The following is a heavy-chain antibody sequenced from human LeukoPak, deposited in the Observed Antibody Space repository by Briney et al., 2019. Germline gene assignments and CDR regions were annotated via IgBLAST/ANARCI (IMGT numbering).Heavy chain of an antibody. J-gene: IGHJ4*02. CDR3: ARDQVDATTRGIDF. Sequence: VGFLRLSCEASGFTFSSYSMNWVSQAQGKGLKSVSSISGSSFYIYYADSVKGRFNIYRDNAKNALYLQMNSLRAEDTAVYYCARDQVDATTRGIDFWGQGALVTVSS. V-gene: IGHV3-21*06. CDR2: ISGSSFYI. D-gene: IGHD2-15*01. CDR1: GFTFSSYS.